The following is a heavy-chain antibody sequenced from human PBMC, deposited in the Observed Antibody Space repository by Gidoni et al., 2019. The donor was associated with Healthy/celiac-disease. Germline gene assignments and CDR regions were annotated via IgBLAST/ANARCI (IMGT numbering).Heavy chain of an antibody. D-gene: IGHD4-17*01. CDR1: GGPISSSNW. Sequence: QVQLQESGPGLVKPSGTLSLTCAVSGGPISSSNWWSWVRQPPGKGLEWIGEIYHSGSTNYNPSLKSRVTISVYKSKNQFSLKLSSVTAADTAVYYCARRGPGVTTDWYFDLWGRGTLVTVSS. J-gene: IGHJ2*01. CDR3: ARRGPGVTTDWYFDL. V-gene: IGHV4-4*02. CDR2: IYHSGST.